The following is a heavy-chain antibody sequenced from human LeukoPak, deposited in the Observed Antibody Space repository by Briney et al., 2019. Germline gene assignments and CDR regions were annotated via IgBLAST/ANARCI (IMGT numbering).Heavy chain of an antibody. CDR3: ARAWSRVDPFDM. D-gene: IGHD2-8*02. CDR2: ISSSSTM. Sequence: GGSLRLSCAASGFTFSSYSMNWVRQAPGKGLEWVSYISSSSTMYYADSVKGRFTISRDNANNSLYLEMNNLSAEDTAVYYCARAWSRVDPFDMWGQGTMVTVSS. CDR1: GFTFSSYS. V-gene: IGHV3-48*04. J-gene: IGHJ3*02.